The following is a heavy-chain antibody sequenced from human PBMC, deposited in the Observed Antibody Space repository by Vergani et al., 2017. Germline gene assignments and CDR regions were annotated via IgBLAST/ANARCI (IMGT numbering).Heavy chain of an antibody. D-gene: IGHD3-22*01. CDR2: ISGSGGST. V-gene: IGHV3-23*01. CDR1: GFTFSSYA. Sequence: EVQLLESGGGLVQPGGSLRLSCAASGFTFSSYAMSWVRQAPGKGVEWVSAISGSGGSTYYADSVKGRFTISRDNSKNTLYLQMNSLRAEDTAVYYCAKAYDSSGYYYVYXFDYWGQGTLVTVSS. J-gene: IGHJ4*02. CDR3: AKAYDSSGYYYVYXFDY.